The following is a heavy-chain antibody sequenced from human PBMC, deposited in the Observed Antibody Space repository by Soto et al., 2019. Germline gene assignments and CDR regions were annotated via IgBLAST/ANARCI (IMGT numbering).Heavy chain of an antibody. CDR3: GRDEVRNGVGV. J-gene: IGHJ6*02. V-gene: IGHV3-7*01. CDR1: GFTFTNFW. Sequence: GSLRLSCVASGFTFTNFWMSWVRQAPGKGLEWVANIKGDGSEKRYVDSVKGRVTISRDNAKNSVYLQMNSLRVEDTGLYYCGRDEVRNGVGVWGQGTTVTVSS. CDR2: IKGDGSEK.